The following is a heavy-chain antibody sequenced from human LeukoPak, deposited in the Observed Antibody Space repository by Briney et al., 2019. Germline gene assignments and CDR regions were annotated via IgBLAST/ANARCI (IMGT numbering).Heavy chain of an antibody. CDR1: GGSFSSGDYY. D-gene: IGHD3-10*01. Sequence: SQTLSLTCTVSGGSFSSGDYYWSWIRQPPGKGLEWIGYIYYSGSTYYNPSLRGRVTISLDTSKKQFSLKLRSVTAADTAVYYCARDYGSGSQFYYYYGMDVWGQGTTVTVSS. J-gene: IGHJ6*02. V-gene: IGHV4-30-4*01. CDR2: IYYSGST. CDR3: ARDYGSGSQFYYYYGMDV.